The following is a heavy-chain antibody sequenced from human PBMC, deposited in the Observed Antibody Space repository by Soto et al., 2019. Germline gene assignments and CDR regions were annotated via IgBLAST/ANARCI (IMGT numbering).Heavy chain of an antibody. J-gene: IGHJ4*02. CDR2: ISYDGSNK. D-gene: IGHD6-13*01. Sequence: VQLVESGGGVVQPGRSLRLSCAASGFTFSSYGMHWVRQAPGKGLEWVAVISYDGSNKYYADSVKGRFTISRDNSKNTLYLQMNSLRAEDTAVYYCAKELGAGSSWWDFGYFDYWGQGTLVTVSS. V-gene: IGHV3-30*18. CDR1: GFTFSSYG. CDR3: AKELGAGSSWWDFGYFDY.